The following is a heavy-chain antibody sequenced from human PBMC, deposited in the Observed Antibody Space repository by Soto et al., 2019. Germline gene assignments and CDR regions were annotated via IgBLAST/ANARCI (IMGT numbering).Heavy chain of an antibody. V-gene: IGHV1-2*04. J-gene: IGHJ4*02. D-gene: IGHD6-19*01. CDR1: GYTFTGYY. CDR2: INPNSGGT. Sequence: GASVKVSCKASGYTFTGYYMHWVRQAPGQGLEWMGWINPNSGGTNYAQKFQGWVTMTRDTSISTAYMELSRLRSDDTAVYYCARDKRPIAVAGILEGGYFDYWGQGLLVSVSS. CDR3: ARDKRPIAVAGILEGGYFDY.